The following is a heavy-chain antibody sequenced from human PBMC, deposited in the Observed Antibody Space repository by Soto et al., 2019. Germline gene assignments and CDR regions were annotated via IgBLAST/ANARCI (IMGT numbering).Heavy chain of an antibody. Sequence: PSETLSLTCTVSGGSISSCYWSWIRQPPGKGLEWIGYIYYSGSTNYNPSLKSRVTISVDTSKNQFSLKLSSVTAADTAVYYCARASPPTMVRGVDWFDPWGQGTLVTVSS. CDR2: IYYSGST. D-gene: IGHD3-10*01. V-gene: IGHV4-59*01. CDR3: ARASPPTMVRGVDWFDP. CDR1: GGSISSCY. J-gene: IGHJ5*02.